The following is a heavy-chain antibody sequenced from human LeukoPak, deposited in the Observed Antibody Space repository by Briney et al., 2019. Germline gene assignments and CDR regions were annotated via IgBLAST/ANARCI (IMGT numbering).Heavy chain of an antibody. D-gene: IGHD3-10*01. Sequence: ASVKVSCKASGFRFTSYDINWVRQASGQGFEWMGWMNPNNGNTGYAQKFQGRVTMTRDTSISTGYMELRDLTSEDTAVYYCVRDGEGVAISVNYWFDPWGREPWSPSPQ. V-gene: IGHV1-8*01. CDR1: GFRFTSYD. CDR3: VRDGEGVAISVNYWFDP. J-gene: IGHJ5*02. CDR2: MNPNNGNT.